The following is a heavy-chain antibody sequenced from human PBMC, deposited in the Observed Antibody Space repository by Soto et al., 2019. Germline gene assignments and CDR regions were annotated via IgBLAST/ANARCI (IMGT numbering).Heavy chain of an antibody. D-gene: IGHD5-12*01. J-gene: IGHJ4*02. Sequence: PGGSLRLSCAASGFTFSSYSMNWVRQAPGKGLEWVSYISSSSSTIYYADSVKGRFTISRDNAKNSLYLQMNSLRAEDTAVYYCASQSSEWLHFDSWGQGALVTVSS. CDR3: ASQSSEWLHFDS. CDR2: ISSSSSTI. CDR1: GFTFSSYS. V-gene: IGHV3-48*01.